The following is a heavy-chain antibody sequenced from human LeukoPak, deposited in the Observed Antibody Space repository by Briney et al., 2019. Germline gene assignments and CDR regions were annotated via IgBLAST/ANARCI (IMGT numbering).Heavy chain of an antibody. Sequence: GGSLRLSCVASGFTFSSYAMSWVRQPPGRGLEWVGGISGSGGSTYYEDSVKGRFTISRDNSKTTLYLQMNSLRAEATAVYYCAREASTMVRGVVLDYWGQGTLVTVSS. CDR3: AREASTMVRGVVLDY. V-gene: IGHV3-23*01. D-gene: IGHD3-10*01. CDR1: GFTFSSYA. CDR2: ISGSGGST. J-gene: IGHJ4*02.